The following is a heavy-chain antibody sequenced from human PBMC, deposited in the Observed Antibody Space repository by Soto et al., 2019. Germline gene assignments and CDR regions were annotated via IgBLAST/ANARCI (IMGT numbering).Heavy chain of an antibody. Sequence: TLSLTCTVSGGSISSGNYYWSWIRQPPGKALEWLALIYWDDDKRYSPSLKSRLTITKDTSKNQVVLTMTNMDPVDTATYYCAHSSYYGSGSFYIWGQGTMVTVSS. CDR3: AHSSYYGSGSFYI. V-gene: IGHV2-5*08. D-gene: IGHD3-10*01. J-gene: IGHJ3*02. CDR2: IYWDDDK. CDR1: GGSISSGNYY.